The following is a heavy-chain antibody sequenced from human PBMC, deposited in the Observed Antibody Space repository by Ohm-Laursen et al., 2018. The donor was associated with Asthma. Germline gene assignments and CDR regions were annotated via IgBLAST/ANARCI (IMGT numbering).Heavy chain of an antibody. CDR3: TPHPLLQWDYFDY. J-gene: IGHJ4*02. CDR2: IKSKTDGGTT. V-gene: IGHV3-15*01. CDR1: GITFSNAW. Sequence: SLRLSCAAFGITFSNAWMSWVRQAPGEGLEWVCRIKSKTDGGTTDYAAPVKGRFTISRDDSKNTLYLQMNSLKTEDTAVYYCTPHPLLQWDYFDYWGQGTLVTVSS. D-gene: IGHD4-11*01.